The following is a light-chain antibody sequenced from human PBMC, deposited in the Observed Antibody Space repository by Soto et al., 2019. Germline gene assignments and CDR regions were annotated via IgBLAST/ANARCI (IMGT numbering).Light chain of an antibody. J-gene: IGKJ4*01. CDR3: QQLNTYPLT. Sequence: DIQLTQSPSFLSASVRDRVTITCRASQDIGTALAWYQQRPGKAPKVLITAASTSQSEVPPRFSGSGSGTEFTLTISSLQPEDIATYYCQQLNTYPLTFGGGTKVEL. CDR1: QDIGTA. V-gene: IGKV1-9*01. CDR2: AAS.